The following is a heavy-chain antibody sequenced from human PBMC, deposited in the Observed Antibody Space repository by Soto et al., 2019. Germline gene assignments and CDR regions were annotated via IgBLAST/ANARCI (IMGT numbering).Heavy chain of an antibody. V-gene: IGHV1-18*01. Sequence: QVQLVQSGAEVKKPGASVKVSCKASGYTFTSYGLSWARQAPGQGHEWMGWISAYNGNTNYAQKLQGRVTMTKDTSTSTAYMELRSLRSDDTAVYYCARCLYGDPTYYFAYWGQGTLVTVSS. D-gene: IGHD4-17*01. J-gene: IGHJ4*02. CDR2: ISAYNGNT. CDR3: ARCLYGDPTYYFAY. CDR1: GYTFTSYG.